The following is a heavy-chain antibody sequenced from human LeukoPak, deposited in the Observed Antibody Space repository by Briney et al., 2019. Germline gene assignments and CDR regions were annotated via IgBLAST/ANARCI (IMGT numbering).Heavy chain of an antibody. D-gene: IGHD1-26*01. Sequence: ASVKISCKVSGYTFTDYYMHWVQQAPGKGLEWMGLVDPEDGETIYAEKFQGRVTITADTSTDTADMELSSLRSEDTAVYYCATDRLGGSYGLDYWGQGTLVTVSS. J-gene: IGHJ4*02. V-gene: IGHV1-69-2*01. CDR3: ATDRLGGSYGLDY. CDR2: VDPEDGET. CDR1: GYTFTDYY.